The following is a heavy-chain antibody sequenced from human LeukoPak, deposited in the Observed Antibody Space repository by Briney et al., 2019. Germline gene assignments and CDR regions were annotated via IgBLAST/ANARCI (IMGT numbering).Heavy chain of an antibody. V-gene: IGHV3-23*01. D-gene: IGHD2-2*01. Sequence: GSLRLSCTASGFTFSSYDMSWVRPAPGRGLEWVSGISGSGGSTYYAESVKGRFTISRDNSKSTLYLQMNSQRAEDTAVYYCAKDRHAPGRYCSSITCFPFDPWGQGTLVTVSS. CDR2: ISGSGGST. J-gene: IGHJ5*02. CDR1: GFTFSSYD. CDR3: AKDRHAPGRYCSSITCFPFDP.